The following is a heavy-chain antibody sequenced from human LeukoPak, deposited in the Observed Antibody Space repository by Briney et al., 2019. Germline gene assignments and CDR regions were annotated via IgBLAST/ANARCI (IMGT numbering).Heavy chain of an antibody. J-gene: IGHJ5*02. CDR2: IIPIFGTA. Sequence: SVKVSCKASGGTFSSYAISWVRQAPGQGLEWMGGIIPIFGTANYAQKFQGRVTITTDESTSTAYMELSSLRSEDTAVYYCARAPPTTIFGVVDNWFDPWGQGTLVTVSS. CDR3: ARAPPTTIFGVVDNWFDP. D-gene: IGHD3-3*01. V-gene: IGHV1-69*05. CDR1: GGTFSSYA.